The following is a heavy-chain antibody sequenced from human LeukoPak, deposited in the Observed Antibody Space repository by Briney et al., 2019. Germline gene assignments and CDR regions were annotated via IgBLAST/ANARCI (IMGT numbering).Heavy chain of an antibody. CDR2: ISSNGGST. Sequence: GGSLRLSCAASGFTFSSYAMHWVRQAPGKGLEYVSAISSNGGSTYYANSVKGRFTISRDNSKNTLYLQMNSLRAEDTAVYYCAKGLRYYYDSSPSPGMYWGQGTLVTVSS. V-gene: IGHV3-64*01. CDR3: AKGLRYYYDSSPSPGMY. J-gene: IGHJ4*02. CDR1: GFTFSSYA. D-gene: IGHD3-22*01.